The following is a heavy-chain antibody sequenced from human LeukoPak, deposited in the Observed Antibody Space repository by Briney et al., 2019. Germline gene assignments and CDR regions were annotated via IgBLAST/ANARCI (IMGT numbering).Heavy chain of an antibody. Sequence: GGSLRLSCAASGFTFSSYGMHWVRQAPGKGLEWVAFIRYDGSNKYYADSVKGRFTISRDNAKNSLYLQMNSLRAEDTAVYYCARDSSVVAFDYYYYYHMDVWGKGTTVTI. V-gene: IGHV3-30*02. D-gene: IGHD2-15*01. CDR2: IRYDGSNK. J-gene: IGHJ6*03. CDR1: GFTFSSYG. CDR3: ARDSSVVAFDYYYYYHMDV.